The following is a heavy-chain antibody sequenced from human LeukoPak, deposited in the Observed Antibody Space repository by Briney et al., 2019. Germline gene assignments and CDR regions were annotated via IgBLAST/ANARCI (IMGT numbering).Heavy chain of an antibody. V-gene: IGHV3-30*18. Sequence: PGGSLRLSCAASGFDFSSIVMHWVRQAPGKGLEWVATISSDGNIRHYADSVKGRFTISRDNSKNTLYLQMNSLRAEDTAVYYCAKDLKGYCTNGVCWGLDYWGQGTLVTVSS. CDR1: GFDFSSIV. J-gene: IGHJ4*02. D-gene: IGHD2-8*01. CDR3: AKDLKGYCTNGVCWGLDY. CDR2: ISSDGNIR.